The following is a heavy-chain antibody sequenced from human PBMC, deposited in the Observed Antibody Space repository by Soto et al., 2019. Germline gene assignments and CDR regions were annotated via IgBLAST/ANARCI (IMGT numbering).Heavy chain of an antibody. Sequence: QITLKESGPTLVKPTQTLTLTCTFSGFSFSTSAVGVGWIRQPPGKALEWLALIYWDDDKRYSPSLTSRLTHTKDTSTNQVVVTITNMDPVNTATYYCAHVYWAASGTRYYFDYWGQGTLVTVSS. CDR1: GFSFSTSAVG. CDR2: IYWDDDK. V-gene: IGHV2-5*02. D-gene: IGHD6-13*01. J-gene: IGHJ4*02. CDR3: AHVYWAASGTRYYFDY.